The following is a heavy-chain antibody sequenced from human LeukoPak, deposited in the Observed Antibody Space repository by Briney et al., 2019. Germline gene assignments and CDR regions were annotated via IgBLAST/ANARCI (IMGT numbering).Heavy chain of an antibody. V-gene: IGHV3-20*04. CDR1: GFTFDDYG. CDR2: ITWDSETT. D-gene: IGHD6-13*01. CDR3: ARAYTSSRHYYYYYMDV. Sequence: GGSLRLSCAAYGFTFDDYGMSWVRQAPGKGLEWVSGITWDSETTGYADSVKGRFTISRDNAKNSLYPQMNSLRAEDTALYYCARAYTSSRHYYYYYMDVWGKGTTVTVSS. J-gene: IGHJ6*03.